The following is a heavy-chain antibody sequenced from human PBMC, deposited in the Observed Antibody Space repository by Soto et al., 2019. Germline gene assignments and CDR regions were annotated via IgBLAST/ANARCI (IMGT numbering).Heavy chain of an antibody. CDR2: IYYSGST. CDR3: ARLRIAARPGGFYWFDP. Sequence: QLQLQESGPGLVKPSETLSLTCTVSGGSISSSSYYWGWIRQPPGKGLEWIGSIYYSGSTYYNPSLKSRGTVPVDTSKNRFPLKLRSVTAADPAVYYCARLRIAARPGGFYWFDPWGQGTLVTVSS. V-gene: IGHV4-39*01. J-gene: IGHJ5*02. CDR1: GGSISSSSYY. D-gene: IGHD6-6*01.